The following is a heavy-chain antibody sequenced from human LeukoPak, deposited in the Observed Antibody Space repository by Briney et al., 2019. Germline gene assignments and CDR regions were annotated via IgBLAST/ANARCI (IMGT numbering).Heavy chain of an antibody. CDR3: AIDLRRWYGATLDAFEN. CDR1: GFTFSSYS. Sequence: AGGSLRLSCAASGFTFSSYSMNWVRQAPGKGLEWVANIKHDGSEKLYVDSVKGRFAISRDNAKNSLYLQMNSLTAEDAAVYYCAIDLRRWYGATLDAFENWGQGTMVTVSS. D-gene: IGHD6-13*01. V-gene: IGHV3-7*01. CDR2: IKHDGSEK. J-gene: IGHJ3*02.